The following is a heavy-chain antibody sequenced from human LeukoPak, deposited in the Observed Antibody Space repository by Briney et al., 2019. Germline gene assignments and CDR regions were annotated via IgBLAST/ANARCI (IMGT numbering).Heavy chain of an antibody. CDR2: ITYDGSKT. J-gene: IGHJ3*02. CDR3: AKYYYYDSSAVPGAFDI. CDR1: GFTFSSYG. D-gene: IGHD3-22*01. Sequence: PGRSLILSCAASGFTFSSYGMHWVRQAPGKGLEWVAVITYDGSKTYYADSVKGRFTISRDNSKNTLYLQVSILRAEDRAIYDCAKYYYYDSSAVPGAFDIWGQGTMVTVS. V-gene: IGHV3-30*18.